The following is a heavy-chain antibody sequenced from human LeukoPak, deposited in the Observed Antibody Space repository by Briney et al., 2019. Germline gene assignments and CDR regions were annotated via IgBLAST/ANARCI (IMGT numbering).Heavy chain of an antibody. J-gene: IGHJ4*02. CDR2: INPNSGGT. CDR1: GYTFTGYY. CDR3: ARDRGGWLRAGFDY. D-gene: IGHD6-19*01. V-gene: IGHV1-2*02. Sequence: GASVKVSCKASGYTFTGYYMHWVRQAPGQGLEWMGWINPNSGGTNYAQKFQGRVTMTRDTSISTAYMELSRLRSDDTAVYYRARDRGGWLRAGFDYWGQGTLVTVSS.